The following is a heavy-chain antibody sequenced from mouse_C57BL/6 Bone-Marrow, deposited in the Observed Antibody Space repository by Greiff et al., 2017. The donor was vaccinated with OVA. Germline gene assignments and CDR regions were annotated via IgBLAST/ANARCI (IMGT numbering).Heavy chain of an antibody. CDR3: ARILITTVVDLYWYFDV. CDR1: GYTFTSYW. CDR2: IDPSDSYT. D-gene: IGHD1-1*01. Sequence: VQLQQPGAELVKPGASVKLSCKASGYTFTSYWMQWVKQRPGQGLEWIGEIDPSDSYTNYNQKFKGKAPLTVDTSSSTAYMQLSSLTSEDSAVYYCARILITTVVDLYWYFDVWGTGTTVTVSS. J-gene: IGHJ1*03. V-gene: IGHV1-50*01.